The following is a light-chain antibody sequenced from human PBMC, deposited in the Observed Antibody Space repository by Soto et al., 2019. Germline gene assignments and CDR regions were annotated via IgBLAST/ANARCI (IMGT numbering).Light chain of an antibody. CDR1: QSIIRN. J-gene: IGKJ1*01. CDR3: HQYDKSPPT. V-gene: IGKV3-15*01. Sequence: DIMMTQSPATLSVSPGERATLSCRASQSIIRNLAWYQQKPGQAHRLLIYGASTRATGIPTRFSGSGSGTEFTLTINSLQSEDFVVYYCHQYDKSPPTFGPGTTVEIK. CDR2: GAS.